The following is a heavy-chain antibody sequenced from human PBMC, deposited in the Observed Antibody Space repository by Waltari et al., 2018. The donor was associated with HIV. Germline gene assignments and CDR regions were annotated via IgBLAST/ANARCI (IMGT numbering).Heavy chain of an antibody. Sequence: QVQLVESGGGLVKPGGSLRLSCAASGFVFSDFYMSWFRQASGKGLEWISYISSSGTTIYYRDSVKGRFTISRDNAKNSLSLQMNSLRAEDTAVYYCASPGPYCGGDCYLDWGPGTLVTVSS. J-gene: IGHJ4*02. CDR2: ISSSGTTI. CDR3: ASPGPYCGGDCYLD. D-gene: IGHD2-21*02. V-gene: IGHV3-11*01. CDR1: GFVFSDFY.